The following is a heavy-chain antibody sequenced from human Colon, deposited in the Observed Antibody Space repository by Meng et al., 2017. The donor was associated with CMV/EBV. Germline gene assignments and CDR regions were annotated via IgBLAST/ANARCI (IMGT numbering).Heavy chain of an antibody. CDR2: IYPQDGGT. CDR1: GYPFTANH. CDR3: VRESWYFDF. Sequence: QVQLVQSGTEGKKPGASVKGSCKTSGYPFTANHLHWVRQAPGQGLEWMGWIYPQDGGTYFAQKFQDRVTLTRDTSITTAYMELSGLTSDDTAIYYCVRESWYFDFWGEGTLVTVSS. V-gene: IGHV1-2*02. J-gene: IGHJ4*02. D-gene: IGHD6-13*01.